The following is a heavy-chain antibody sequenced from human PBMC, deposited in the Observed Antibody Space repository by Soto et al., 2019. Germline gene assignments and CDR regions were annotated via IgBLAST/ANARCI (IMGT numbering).Heavy chain of an antibody. CDR2: IYPGDSDT. V-gene: IGHV5-51*01. D-gene: IGHD6-13*01. CDR1: GYSFITYW. CDR3: ARHGTGYSSSQEY. Sequence: GESLKISCKGSGYSFITYWISWVRQMPGKGLEWMGIIYPGDSDTRYSPSFQGQVTISADKSISTAYLQWSSLKASDTAIYYCARHGTGYSSSQEYWGQGTLVTVSS. J-gene: IGHJ4*02.